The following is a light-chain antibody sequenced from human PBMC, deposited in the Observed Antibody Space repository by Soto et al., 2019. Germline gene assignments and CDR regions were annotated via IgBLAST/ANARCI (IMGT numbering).Light chain of an antibody. Sequence: QSVLTQSSSASASLGSSVKLTCTLGSGHSAYTIAWHQQQPGKAPRYLMMLEGSGSLSKGSGVPDRFSGSRSGADRYLTISNLQSEDEADYYCETWDSNTRVFGGGTKLTVL. J-gene: IGLJ3*02. V-gene: IGLV4-60*03. CDR2: LEGSGSL. CDR1: SGHSAYT. CDR3: ETWDSNTRV.